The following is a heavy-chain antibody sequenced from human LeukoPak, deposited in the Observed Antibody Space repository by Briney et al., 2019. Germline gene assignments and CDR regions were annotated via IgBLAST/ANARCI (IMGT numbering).Heavy chain of an antibody. D-gene: IGHD3-3*01. J-gene: IGHJ4*02. Sequence: PSETLSLTCAVYGGSFSGYYWSWIRQPPGKGLEWIGEINHSGSTNYNPSLKSRVTISVDTSKNQFSLKPSSVTAADTAVYYCARGLNYDFWSGYYTVLDYWGQGTLVTVSS. CDR2: INHSGST. CDR1: GGSFSGYY. CDR3: ARGLNYDFWSGYYTVLDY. V-gene: IGHV4-34*01.